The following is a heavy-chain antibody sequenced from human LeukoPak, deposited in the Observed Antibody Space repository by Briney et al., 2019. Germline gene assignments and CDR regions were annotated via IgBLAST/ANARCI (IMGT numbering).Heavy chain of an antibody. CDR1: GFTFSSYW. V-gene: IGHV3-7*01. CDR2: IKQDGSEK. CDR3: ARVAAAGEAFDI. D-gene: IGHD6-13*01. Sequence: GGSLRLSCSASGFTFSSYWMSWVRQAPGKGLEWVANIKQDGSEKYYVDSVKGRFTISRDNAKNSLYLQMNSLRAEDTAVYYCARVAAAGEAFDIWDQGTMVTVSS. J-gene: IGHJ3*02.